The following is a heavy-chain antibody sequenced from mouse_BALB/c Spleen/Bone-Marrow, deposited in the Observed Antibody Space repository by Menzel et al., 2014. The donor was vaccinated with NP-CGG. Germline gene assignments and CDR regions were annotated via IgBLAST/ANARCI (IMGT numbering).Heavy chain of an antibody. D-gene: IGHD2-14*01. Sequence: EVKLVESGGGLVQPGGSLKLSCAASGFTFNSNTMSWVRQTPEKRLEWVAYITNGGGATYYLDTVKGRFTISRDSAKNTLYLQRIRLKTEDTAMYYCARPRYPFYAMDSWGQGTSVTVSS. V-gene: IGHV5-12-2*01. J-gene: IGHJ4*01. CDR2: ITNGGGAT. CDR1: GFTFNSNT. CDR3: ARPRYPFYAMDS.